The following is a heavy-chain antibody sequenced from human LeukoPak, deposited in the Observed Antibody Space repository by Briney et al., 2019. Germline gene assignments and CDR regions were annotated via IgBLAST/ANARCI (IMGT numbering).Heavy chain of an antibody. CDR3: ARKGLRYFDWLPDY. CDR1: GYTFTSYG. J-gene: IGHJ4*02. D-gene: IGHD3-9*01. V-gene: IGHV1-18*01. Sequence: ASVKVSCKASGYTFTSYGISWVRQAPGQGLEWMGWISAYNGNTNYAQKLQGRVTMTTDTSTSTAYMELSRLRSDDTAVYYCARKGLRYFDWLPDYWGQGTLVTVSS. CDR2: ISAYNGNT.